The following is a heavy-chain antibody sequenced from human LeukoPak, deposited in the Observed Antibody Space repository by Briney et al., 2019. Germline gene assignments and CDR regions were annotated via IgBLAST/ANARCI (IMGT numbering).Heavy chain of an antibody. J-gene: IGHJ4*02. Sequence: GGSLRLSCAVSGFSLSNYWMSWVRQAPGKGLEWVANIKQDGSERFYVDSVKGRFTISRDNAENSLYLQMNSLRAEDTAVYYCARARTTVTHWGQGTLVTVSS. CDR1: GFSLSNYW. D-gene: IGHD4-17*01. CDR3: ARARTTVTH. V-gene: IGHV3-7*03. CDR2: IKQDGSER.